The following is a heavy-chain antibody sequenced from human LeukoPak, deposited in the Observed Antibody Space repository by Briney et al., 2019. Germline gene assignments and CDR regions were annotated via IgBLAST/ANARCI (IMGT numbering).Heavy chain of an antibody. Sequence: SETLSLTCAVYGGSFSGYYWSWIRQPPGKGLEWIGEINHSGSTNYNPSLKSRVTISVDTSKNQFSLKLSSVTAADTAVYYCARGSVTSYYYYYGMDVWGQGTTVTVSS. CDR3: ARGSVTSYYYYYGMDV. CDR2: INHSGST. J-gene: IGHJ6*02. CDR1: GGSFSGYY. V-gene: IGHV4-34*01. D-gene: IGHD4-17*01.